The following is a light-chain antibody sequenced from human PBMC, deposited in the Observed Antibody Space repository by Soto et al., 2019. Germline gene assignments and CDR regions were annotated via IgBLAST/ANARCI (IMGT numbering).Light chain of an antibody. J-gene: IGLJ2*01. CDR3: ATWDDSLSVL. Sequence: QSVLTQPPSGSGNPGQRVTISCSGSSSNIGSHYVYWYQQLPGTAPKVLLYRNNQRPSGVPDRFSGSKSGTSASLAISGLRSEDEADYYCATWDDSLSVLFGGGTKVTVL. CDR1: SSNIGSHY. V-gene: IGLV1-47*01. CDR2: RNN.